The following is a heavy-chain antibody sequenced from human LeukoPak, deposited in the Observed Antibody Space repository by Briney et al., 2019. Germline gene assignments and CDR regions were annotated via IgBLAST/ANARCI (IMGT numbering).Heavy chain of an antibody. CDR3: AKSGTACSGGSCYSHYFDF. Sequence: LPGGSLRLSCAASGFTVSSNYMNWVRQAPGKGLEWVSVIYSGGSTYYADSVKGRFTISRDNSKNTLYLQLNSLRAEDTAVYYCAKSGTACSGGSCYSHYFDFWGQGTLVTVSS. D-gene: IGHD2-15*01. CDR1: GFTVSSNY. V-gene: IGHV3-53*01. CDR2: IYSGGST. J-gene: IGHJ4*02.